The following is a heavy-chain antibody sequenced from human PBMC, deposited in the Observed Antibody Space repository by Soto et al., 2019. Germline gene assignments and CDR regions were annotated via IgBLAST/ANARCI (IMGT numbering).Heavy chain of an antibody. CDR2: ISAYNGNT. CDR1: GYTFTSYD. CDR3: AKVNPAMIVVIVTGSLDS. J-gene: IGHJ4*02. V-gene: IGHV1-18*04. Sequence: ASVKVSCKASGYTFTSYDISWVRQAPGQGLEWMGWISAYNGNTNYAQKVQGRVTITTDTSTSTAYMELRSLRSDDTAIYYCAKVNPAMIVVIVTGSLDSWGQGTLVTVSS. D-gene: IGHD3-22*01.